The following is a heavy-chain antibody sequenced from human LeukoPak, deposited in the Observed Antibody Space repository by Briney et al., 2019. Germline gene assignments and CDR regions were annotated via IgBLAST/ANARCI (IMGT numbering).Heavy chain of an antibody. CDR1: GGSINNYY. V-gene: IGHV4-59*12. J-gene: IGHJ6*02. Sequence: SETLSLTCTVSGGSINNYYWSWVRQPPGAGLEWLAYIYYTGSTNYNPSLKTRLTISVDTSKNQFSLRLNSVTAADTAVYYCARDRVTYYYYGMDVWGQGTTVTVSS. CDR2: IYYTGST. D-gene: IGHD2-21*02. CDR3: ARDRVTYYYYGMDV.